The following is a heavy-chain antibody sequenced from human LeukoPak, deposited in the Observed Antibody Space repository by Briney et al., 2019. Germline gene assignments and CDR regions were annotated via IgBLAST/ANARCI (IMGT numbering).Heavy chain of an antibody. J-gene: IGHJ4*02. V-gene: IGHV3-74*01. CDR2: ISTDGSST. CDR3: TRGLAY. D-gene: IGHD3-16*01. CDR1: GFTFSSSW. Sequence: GGSVRLSCAASGFTFSSSWMHWARQAPGKGLVWVSLISTDGSSTSYADSVKGRFTISIDNAKTTVYLQMNSLRVEDTALYYCTRGLAYWGQGTLVTVSS.